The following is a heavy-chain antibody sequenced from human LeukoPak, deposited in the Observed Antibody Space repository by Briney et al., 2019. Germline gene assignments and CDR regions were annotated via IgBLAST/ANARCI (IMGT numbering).Heavy chain of an antibody. D-gene: IGHD6-19*01. CDR2: ISGSGGST. CDR3: AKGGSSSWDYFDY. CDR1: GFTFSSYW. V-gene: IGHV3-23*01. J-gene: IGHJ4*02. Sequence: GGSLRLSCAASGFTFSSYWMHWVRQAPGKGLEWVSAISGSGGSTYYADSVKGRFTISRDSSKNTLYLQMNSLRAEDTAVYYCAKGGSSSWDYFDYWGQGTLVTVSS.